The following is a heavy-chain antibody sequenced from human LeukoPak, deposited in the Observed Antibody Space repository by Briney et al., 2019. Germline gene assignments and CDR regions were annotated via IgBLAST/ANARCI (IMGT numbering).Heavy chain of an antibody. D-gene: IGHD6-19*01. Sequence: GGSLRLSCAASGLTFSSYAMSWVRQAPGKGLEWVSAISDSGGATYYADSVKGRFTISRDNSNNTVYLQMDSLRAEDTAVYYCARYTSGSYFDSWGQGTLVTVSS. CDR1: GLTFSSYA. CDR3: ARYTSGSYFDS. CDR2: ISDSGGAT. J-gene: IGHJ4*02. V-gene: IGHV3-23*01.